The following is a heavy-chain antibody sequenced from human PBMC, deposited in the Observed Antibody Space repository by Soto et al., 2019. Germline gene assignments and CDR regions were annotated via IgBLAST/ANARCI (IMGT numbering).Heavy chain of an antibody. Sequence: RGWSLKLSCAASGFTFKIYAMSWGRQAPGKSLEWVSAISDSGRTTYYADSVKGRFTISRDNSKNTLYLQMNSLRADDTAVYYCAKSYCNRSRYQYYYYGMDVWGQGTTVTVSS. CDR2: ISDSGRTT. D-gene: IGHD2-2*01. V-gene: IGHV3-23*01. CDR1: GFTFKIYA. CDR3: AKSYCNRSRYQYYYYGMDV. J-gene: IGHJ6*02.